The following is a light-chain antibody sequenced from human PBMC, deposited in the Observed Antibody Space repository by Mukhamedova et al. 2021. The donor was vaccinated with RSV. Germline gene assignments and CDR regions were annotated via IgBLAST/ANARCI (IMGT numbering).Light chain of an antibody. Sequence: SQSISSYLNWYQQKPGKAPKLLIYAASSLQSGVPSRFSGSGSGTDFTLTISSLQPEDFATYYCQQSYSYTFGQGTKLEI. CDR1: QSISSY. J-gene: IGKJ2*01. CDR2: AAS. CDR3: QQSYSYT. V-gene: IGKV1-39*01.